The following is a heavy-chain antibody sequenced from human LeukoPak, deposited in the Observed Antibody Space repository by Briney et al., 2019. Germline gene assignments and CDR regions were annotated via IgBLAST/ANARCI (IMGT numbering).Heavy chain of an antibody. CDR2: IFHSGSI. J-gene: IGHJ3*01. Sequence: SETLSLTCDVSGYSISSGYYWCWIRQAPGEVLEWIATIFHSGSIYYNPPLSSRVTLSVDTSKNPFTLKLDSVTAADTAMYYCPRMGVSYYYDSSTYFPTAFDVWGKGTMVSVSS. V-gene: IGHV4-38-2*01. CDR3: PRMGVSYYYDSSTYFPTAFDV. D-gene: IGHD3-22*01. CDR1: GYSISSGYY.